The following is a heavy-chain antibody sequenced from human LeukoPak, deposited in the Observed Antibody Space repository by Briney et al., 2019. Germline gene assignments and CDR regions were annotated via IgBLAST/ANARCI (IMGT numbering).Heavy chain of an antibody. CDR1: GFIFSSYW. Sequence: GGSLRLSCAASGFIFSSYWMSWVRQAPGKGLEWVANINYDGSEKYFVDSVKGRFTISRDNAKNSLYLQMNCLRVEDTAVYYCARGGGLTDYWGQGTLVTVSS. J-gene: IGHJ4*02. CDR3: ARGGGLTDY. CDR2: INYDGSEK. D-gene: IGHD3-16*01. V-gene: IGHV3-7*01.